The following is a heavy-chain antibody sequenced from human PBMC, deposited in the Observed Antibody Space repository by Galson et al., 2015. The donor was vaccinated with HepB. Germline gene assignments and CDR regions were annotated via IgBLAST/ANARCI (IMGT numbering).Heavy chain of an antibody. CDR2: IWYDGSNK. CDR1: GFSFSNYG. Sequence: SLRLSCAASGFSFSNYGMHWVRQAPGKGLEWVAVIWYDGSNKHYADSVKGRITISRDNSKNTLYLQMNSLRAEDTAVYYCARDNYYDSTGYNYRGIDFWGQGTLVTVSS. V-gene: IGHV3-33*01. J-gene: IGHJ4*02. D-gene: IGHD3-22*01. CDR3: ARDNYYDSTGYNYRGIDF.